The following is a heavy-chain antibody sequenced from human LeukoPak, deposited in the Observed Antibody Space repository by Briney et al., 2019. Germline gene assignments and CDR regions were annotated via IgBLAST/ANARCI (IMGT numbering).Heavy chain of an antibody. D-gene: IGHD6-13*01. CDR3: ARDLGYIAATGTDVFDI. Sequence: PSETLSLTCTVSGGSISSYYWSWIRQPPGKGLEWIGYIYYSGSTNYNPSLKSRVTISVDTSKNQFSLKLNSVTAADTAVYYCARDLGYIAATGTDVFDIWGQGTMVTVSS. CDR2: IYYSGST. V-gene: IGHV4-59*12. J-gene: IGHJ3*02. CDR1: GGSISSYY.